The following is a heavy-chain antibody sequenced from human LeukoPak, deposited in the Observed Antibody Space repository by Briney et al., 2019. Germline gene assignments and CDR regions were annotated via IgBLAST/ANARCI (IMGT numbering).Heavy chain of an antibody. CDR1: GFTFSYSD. J-gene: IGHJ6*03. D-gene: IGHD1-26*01. CDR2: IRYDGSNK. Sequence: PGGSLRLSCAASGFTFSYSDIHWVRQAPGKGLEWVAFIRYDGSNKYYADSVKGRFTISRDNSKNTLYLQMNSLRAEDTAVYYCAKDSGTYWVDYYYMDVWGKGTTVTVSS. CDR3: AKDSGTYWVDYYYMDV. V-gene: IGHV3-30*02.